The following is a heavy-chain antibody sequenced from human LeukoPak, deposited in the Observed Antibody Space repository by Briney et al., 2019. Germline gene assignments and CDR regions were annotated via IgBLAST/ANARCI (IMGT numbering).Heavy chain of an antibody. CDR1: GGSISSYY. J-gene: IGHJ4*02. Sequence: SETLSLTCTVSGGSISSYYWSWIRQPPGKGLEWIGYIYYSGSTNYNPSLKSRVTISVDTSKNQFSLKLSSVTAADTAVYYCARFRSIGYIGPRTVSNGYFDYWGQGTLVTVSS. CDR2: IYYSGST. CDR3: ARFRSIGYIGPRTVSNGYFDY. D-gene: IGHD1-1*01. V-gene: IGHV4-59*12.